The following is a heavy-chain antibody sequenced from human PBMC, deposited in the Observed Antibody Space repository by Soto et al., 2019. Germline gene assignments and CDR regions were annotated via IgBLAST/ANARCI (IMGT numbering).Heavy chain of an antibody. V-gene: IGHV3-30*18. CDR2: ISYDGSNK. Sequence: QVQLVESGGGVVQPGRSLRLSCAASGFTFSSYGMHWVRQAPGKGLEWVAVISYDGSNKYYADSVKGRFIISRDNSKNTLYLQMNSLRAEDTAVYYCAKGAWMATITSDWYFDLWGRGTLVTVSS. J-gene: IGHJ2*01. D-gene: IGHD5-12*01. CDR3: AKGAWMATITSDWYFDL. CDR1: GFTFSSYG.